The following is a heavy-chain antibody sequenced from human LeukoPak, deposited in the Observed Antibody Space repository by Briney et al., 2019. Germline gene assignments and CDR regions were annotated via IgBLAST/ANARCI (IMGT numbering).Heavy chain of an antibody. CDR1: GFTFSSYA. CDR3: ARDYYGGNIDY. J-gene: IGHJ4*02. D-gene: IGHD4-23*01. V-gene: IGHV3-7*01. CDR2: IKQDGSEK. Sequence: GGSLRLSCAASGFTFSSYAMSWVRQAPGKGLEWVANIKQDGSEKYYVDSVKGRFTISRDNAKNSLYLQMNSLRAEDTAVYYCARDYYGGNIDYWGQGTLVTVSS.